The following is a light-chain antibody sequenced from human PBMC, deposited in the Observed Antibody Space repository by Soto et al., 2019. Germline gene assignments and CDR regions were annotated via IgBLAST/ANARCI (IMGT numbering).Light chain of an antibody. CDR2: DAS. J-gene: IGKJ1*01. CDR3: HHYGSLRAA. CDR1: QSLSGSS. Sequence: EIVLTQSPGTLSLSPGERATLSCRASQSLSGSSIAWYHQKPGQTPRLLIYDASNRATGIADRFSGSGTGTDFTLTISRLEPEDFAVYFCHHYGSLRAAFGQGTRLEVK. V-gene: IGKV3-20*01.